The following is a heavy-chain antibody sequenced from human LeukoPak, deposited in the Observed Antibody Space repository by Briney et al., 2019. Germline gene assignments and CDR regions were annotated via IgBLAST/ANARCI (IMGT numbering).Heavy chain of an antibody. V-gene: IGHV3-33*06. CDR1: GFPFSSYG. J-gene: IGHJ4*02. CDR2: IWYDGSNK. Sequence: GGSLRLSFAASGFPFSSYGMHWVRQGPGKGLEWVAVIWYDGSNKYYADSVKGRFTISRDNSKNTLYLQMNSLRAEDTAVYYCAKDSSIAARYFDYWGQGTLVTVSS. D-gene: IGHD6-6*01. CDR3: AKDSSIAARYFDY.